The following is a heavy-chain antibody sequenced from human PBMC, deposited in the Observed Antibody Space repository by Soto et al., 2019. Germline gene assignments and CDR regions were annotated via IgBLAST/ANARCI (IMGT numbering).Heavy chain of an antibody. CDR2: IYSGGNS. CDR3: ARDLKGPFDY. J-gene: IGHJ4*02. V-gene: IGHV3-53*01. CDR1: GSTVSSSH. Sequence: SLRLSCTTSGSTVSSSHMSWVRQAPGKGLDWVSVIYSGGNSYYADSVKGRFTISRDNSKNTLYLQMNSLRAEDTAVYYCARDLKGPFDYWGQGTLVTVSS.